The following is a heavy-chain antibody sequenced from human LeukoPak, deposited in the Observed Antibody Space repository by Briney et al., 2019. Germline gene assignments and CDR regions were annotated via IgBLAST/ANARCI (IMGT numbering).Heavy chain of an antibody. CDR1: GESFSGYY. CDR2: INDTGST. D-gene: IGHD4-17*01. CDR3: ARRRGAYGDYVY. Sequence: SETLSLTCAVYGESFSGYYWSWIRQSPGKGLEWIGEINDTGSTNYNPSLKSRVTMSVDTSKNQFSLKLNSVTAADTAVYFCARRRGAYGDYVYWGQGTLVTVSS. J-gene: IGHJ4*02. V-gene: IGHV4-34*01.